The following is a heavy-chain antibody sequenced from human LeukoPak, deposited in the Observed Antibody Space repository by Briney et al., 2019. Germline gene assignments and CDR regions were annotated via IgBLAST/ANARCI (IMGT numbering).Heavy chain of an antibody. CDR2: IYTSGST. J-gene: IGHJ4*02. CDR3: AREGHPYSSSWFFAY. D-gene: IGHD6-13*01. Sequence: SETLSLTCTVSGGSISSGSYYWSWIRQPAGKGLEWIGRIYTSGSTNYNPSLKSRVTISVDTSKNQFSLKLSSVTAADTAVYYCAREGHPYSSSWFFAYWGQGTLVTVSS. V-gene: IGHV4-61*02. CDR1: GGSISSGSYY.